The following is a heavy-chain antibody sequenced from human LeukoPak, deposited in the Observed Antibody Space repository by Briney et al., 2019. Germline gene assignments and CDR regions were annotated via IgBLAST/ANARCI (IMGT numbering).Heavy chain of an antibody. V-gene: IGHV3-11*04. D-gene: IGHD3-10*01. J-gene: IGHJ4*02. CDR2: ISSSGNPI. CDR1: GFTFSDYY. CDR3: ATVGGPMVRGVIIPQVFDH. Sequence: GGSLRLSCVTSGFTFSDYYMSWIRQAPGKGLEWLSYISSSGNPISYADSVKGRFTISRDNAKNSLYLQMNSLRAEDTAVYYCATVGGPMVRGVIIPQVFDHWGQGTLVTVSS.